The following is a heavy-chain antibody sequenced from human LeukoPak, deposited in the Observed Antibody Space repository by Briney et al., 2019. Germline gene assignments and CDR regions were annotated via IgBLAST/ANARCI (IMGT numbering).Heavy chain of an antibody. Sequence: GGSLRLSCAASGFTFRSYEMNSVRQAPGKGLEWVSYISNSGSTLYYADSVKGRFTISRDNAKNSVYLQLNSLRADGTAVYYCARADMALVPVFDYWGQGTLVTVSS. V-gene: IGHV3-48*03. D-gene: IGHD3-3*02. CDR2: ISNSGSTL. J-gene: IGHJ4*02. CDR3: ARADMALVPVFDY. CDR1: GFTFRSYE.